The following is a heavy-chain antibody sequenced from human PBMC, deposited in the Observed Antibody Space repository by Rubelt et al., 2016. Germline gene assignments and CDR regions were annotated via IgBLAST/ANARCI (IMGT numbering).Heavy chain of an antibody. CDR3: ARAGLGYYDSSGYFDY. J-gene: IGHJ4*02. D-gene: IGHD3-22*01. V-gene: IGHV4-59*08. CDR1: GGSISSYY. Sequence: QVQLQESGPGLVKPSETLSLTCTVSGGSISSYYWSWIRQPPGKGLEWIGYIYYSGSTNYNPSLKSRVTISVDTSKNQFSLKLSSVTAADTAVYYCARAGLGYYDSSGYFDYWGQGTLVTVSS. CDR2: IYYSGST.